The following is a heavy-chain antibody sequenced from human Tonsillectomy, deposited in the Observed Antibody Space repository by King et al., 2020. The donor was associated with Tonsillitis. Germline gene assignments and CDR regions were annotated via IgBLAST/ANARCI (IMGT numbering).Heavy chain of an antibody. V-gene: IGHV1-69*01. J-gene: IGHJ4*02. CDR3: AREGTYYYDSSDYRWYYFDY. CDR1: GGTYSTYT. CDR2: XXXXXXXX. Sequence: VQLVQSGAEVKKPGSLVKVSCKVSGGTYSTYTINWMRQXPGQGLXXMXXXXXXXXXXXXAXRFQXRVTITADEXXSTAYMELSXXXSDDTAVYYCAREGTYYYDSSDYRWYYFDYWGQGTLVTVSS. D-gene: IGHD3-22*01.